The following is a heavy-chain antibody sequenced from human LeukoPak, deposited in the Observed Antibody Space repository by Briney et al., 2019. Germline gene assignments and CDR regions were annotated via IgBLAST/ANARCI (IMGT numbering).Heavy chain of an antibody. V-gene: IGHV4-39*07. J-gene: IGHJ6*02. CDR3: ARLLYYYYGMDV. Sequence: SETLSLTCNVSGGSISSSSYYWGWIRQSPGKGLEWIGSIYYSGSTYYNPSLKSRVTISVDTSKNQFSLKLSSVTAADTAVYYCARLLYYYYGMDVWGQGTTVTVSS. CDR2: IYYSGST. D-gene: IGHD3-10*01. CDR1: GGSISSSSYY.